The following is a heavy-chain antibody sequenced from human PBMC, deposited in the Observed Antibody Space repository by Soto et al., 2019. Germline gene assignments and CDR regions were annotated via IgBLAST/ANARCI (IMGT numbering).Heavy chain of an antibody. CDR3: ARAFTIFNWFDP. CDR2: IYYSGST. CDR1: GGSISSSSYY. V-gene: IGHV4-39*01. Sequence: SETLSLTCTVSGGSISSSSYYWGWIRQPPGKGLEWIGSIYYSGSTYYNPSLKSRVTISVDTSKNQFSLKLSSVTAADTAVYYCARAFTIFNWFDPWGQGTLVTVS. J-gene: IGHJ5*02. D-gene: IGHD3-3*01.